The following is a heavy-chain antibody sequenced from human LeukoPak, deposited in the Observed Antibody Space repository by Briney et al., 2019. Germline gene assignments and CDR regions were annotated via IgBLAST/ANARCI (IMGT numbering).Heavy chain of an antibody. J-gene: IGHJ4*02. CDR3: ARDRGLTTGTIDY. V-gene: IGHV4-61*02. D-gene: IGHD4-17*01. CDR1: GGSISSGSYY. Sequence: SETLSLTCTVSGGSISSGSYYWSWIRQPAGKGLEWIGRIYTSGSTNYNPSLKSRVTMSVDTSKNQFSLKLSSVTAADTAVYYCARDRGLTTGTIDYWGQGTLVTVSS. CDR2: IYTSGST.